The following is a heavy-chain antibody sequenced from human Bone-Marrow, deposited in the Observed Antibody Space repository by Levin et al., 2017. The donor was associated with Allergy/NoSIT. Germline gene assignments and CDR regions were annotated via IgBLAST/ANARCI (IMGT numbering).Heavy chain of an antibody. CDR3: ARQMYYYGSGSYPDYYYMDV. J-gene: IGHJ6*03. CDR2: IYYSGST. CDR1: GGSISSSSYY. Sequence: SETLSLTCTVSGGSISSSSYYWGWIRQPPGKGLEWIGSIYYSGSTYYNPSLKSRVTISVDTSKNQFSLKLSSVTAADTAVYYCARQMYYYGSGSYPDYYYMDVWGKGTTVTVSS. D-gene: IGHD3-10*01. V-gene: IGHV4-39*01.